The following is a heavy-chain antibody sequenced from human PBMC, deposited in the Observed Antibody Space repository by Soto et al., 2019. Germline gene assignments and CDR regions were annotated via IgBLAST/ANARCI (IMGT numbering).Heavy chain of an antibody. D-gene: IGHD6-13*01. J-gene: IGHJ6*02. CDR3: ANGYSSSWCPYGMDV. V-gene: IGHV3-53*05. Sequence: PGGSLRLSCAGSGFTVSSNYMSWVRQPPGKGLEWVSVIYSGGSTYYADSGKGRFTISRDNSKNTLYLQMNSLRAEDTAVYYCANGYSSSWCPYGMDVWGQGTTVTVSS. CDR1: GFTVSSNY. CDR2: IYSGGST.